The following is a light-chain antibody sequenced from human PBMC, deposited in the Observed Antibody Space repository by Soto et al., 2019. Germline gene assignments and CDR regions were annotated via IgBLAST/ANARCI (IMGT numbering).Light chain of an antibody. CDR1: QAIRNY. V-gene: IGKV1-33*01. J-gene: IGKJ2*01. CDR2: DAS. Sequence: DIQMTQSPSSLSVSVGDRVTITCQASQAIRNYLNWYQQKPGKAPKLLIFDASHLQTGVPSRFSGSGSGTDFTFTISSLQPEDIATYYCQQYDHLPLYTFGQGTTLEI. CDR3: QQYDHLPLYT.